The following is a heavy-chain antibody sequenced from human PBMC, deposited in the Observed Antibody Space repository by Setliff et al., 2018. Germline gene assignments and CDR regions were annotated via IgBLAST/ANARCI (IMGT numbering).Heavy chain of an antibody. D-gene: IGHD2-15*01. CDR1: GYTFTSYG. CDR2: ISACNGNT. J-gene: IGHJ4*02. CDR3: ARDLVGYCSGGSCYDWDY. Sequence: ASVKVSCKASGYTFTSYGISWVRQAPGQGLEWMGWISACNGNTNYAQKLQGRVTMTTDTSTSTAYMELRSLRSDDTAVYYCARDLVGYCSGGSCYDWDYWGQGTLVTVSS. V-gene: IGHV1-18*01.